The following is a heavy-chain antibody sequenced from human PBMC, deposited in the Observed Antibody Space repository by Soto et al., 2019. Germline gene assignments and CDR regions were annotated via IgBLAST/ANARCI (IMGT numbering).Heavy chain of an antibody. Sequence: SETLSLTCTVSGGSISSYYWSWIRQPPGKGLEWIGYIYYSGSTNYTPSLKSRVTISVDTSKNQFSLKLSSVTAADTAVYYCAREGPYYYDSSGFDYWGQGTLVSVSS. CDR2: IYYSGST. CDR3: AREGPYYYDSSGFDY. V-gene: IGHV4-59*01. CDR1: GGSISSYY. J-gene: IGHJ4*02. D-gene: IGHD3-22*01.